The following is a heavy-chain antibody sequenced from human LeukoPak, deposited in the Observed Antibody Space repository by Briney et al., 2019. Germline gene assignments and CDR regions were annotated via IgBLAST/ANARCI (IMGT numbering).Heavy chain of an antibody. CDR3: ARGLSVYARTLYYFDS. CDR1: GFTFGSYA. J-gene: IGHJ4*02. CDR2: ISGSGSTT. Sequence: GGSLRLSCAASGFTFGSYAMNWVRQAPGKGLEWVSTISGSGSTTYYADSVKGRFTISRDNSKNTLYMQMNSLRAEDTAVYYCARGLSVYARTLYYFDSWGQGTLATVSS. V-gene: IGHV3-23*01. D-gene: IGHD2-8*01.